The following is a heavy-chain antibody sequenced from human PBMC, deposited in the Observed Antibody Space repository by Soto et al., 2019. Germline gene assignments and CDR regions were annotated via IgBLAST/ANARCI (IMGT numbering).Heavy chain of an antibody. J-gene: IGHJ4*02. CDR2: ISGSGGST. CDR1: GFTFSSYA. D-gene: IGHD5-18*01. V-gene: IGHV3-23*01. CDR3: AKPPPHLIQLWLPKGNY. Sequence: GGSLRLSCAASGFTFSSYAMSWVRQAPGKGLEWVSAISGSGGSTYYEDSVKGRFTISRDNSKNTLYLQMNSLRAEDTAVYYCAKPPPHLIQLWLPKGNYWGQGTLVTVSS.